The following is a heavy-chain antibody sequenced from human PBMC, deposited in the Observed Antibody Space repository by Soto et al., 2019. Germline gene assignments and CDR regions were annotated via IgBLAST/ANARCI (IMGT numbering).Heavy chain of an antibody. CDR2: ISGSGGST. Sequence: QSGGSLRLSCAASGFTFSSYAMSWVRQAPGKGLEWVSAISGSGGSTYYADSVKGRFTTSRDNSKNTLYLQMNSLRAEDTAVYYCAKDQDIVLMDYGMDVWGQGTTVTVSS. D-gene: IGHD2-8*01. CDR3: AKDQDIVLMDYGMDV. V-gene: IGHV3-23*01. J-gene: IGHJ6*02. CDR1: GFTFSSYA.